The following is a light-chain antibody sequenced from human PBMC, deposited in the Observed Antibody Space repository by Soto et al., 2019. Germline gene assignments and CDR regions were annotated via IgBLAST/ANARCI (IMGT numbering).Light chain of an antibody. V-gene: IGKV3D-15*01. CDR2: EAS. Sequence: EIVMTQSPATLSVSPGGRATLSCRASQSIGDTLAWYQQKPGQAPRLLIYEASTRDTGIPDRFSGSGSGTEFTLTISSLQPDDFATYYCQQSYSTPWTFGQGTKVDI. CDR3: QQSYSTPWT. J-gene: IGKJ1*01. CDR1: QSIGDT.